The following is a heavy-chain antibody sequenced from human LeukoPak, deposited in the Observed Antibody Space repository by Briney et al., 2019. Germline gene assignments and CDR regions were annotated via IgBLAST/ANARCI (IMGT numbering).Heavy chain of an antibody. D-gene: IGHD1-26*01. Sequence: SETLSLTCTVSGGSISSSSYYWGWIRQPPGKGLKWIGSIYYSGSTYYNPSLKSRVTISVDTSKNQFSLKLSSVTAADTAVYYCARDLYVGATRGGFDYWGQGTLVTVSS. CDR2: IYYSGST. J-gene: IGHJ4*02. CDR1: GGSISSSSYY. V-gene: IGHV4-39*07. CDR3: ARDLYVGATRGGFDY.